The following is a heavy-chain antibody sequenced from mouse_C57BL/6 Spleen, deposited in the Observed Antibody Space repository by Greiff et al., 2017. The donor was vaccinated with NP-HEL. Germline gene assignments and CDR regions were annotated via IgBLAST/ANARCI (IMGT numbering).Heavy chain of an antibody. D-gene: IGHD2-5*01. CDR2: INPNYGTT. CDR3: ASSNYGGYYFDY. J-gene: IGHJ2*01. CDR1: GYSFTDYN. Sequence: EVKVVESGPELVKPGASVKISCKASGYSFTDYNMNWVKQSNGKSLEWIGVINPNYGTTSYNQKFKGKATLTVDQSSSTAYMQLNSLTSEDSAVYYCASSNYGGYYFDYWGQGTTLTVSS. V-gene: IGHV1-39*01.